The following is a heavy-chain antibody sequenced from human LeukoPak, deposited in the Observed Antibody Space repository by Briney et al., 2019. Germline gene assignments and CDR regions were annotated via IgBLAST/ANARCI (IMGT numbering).Heavy chain of an antibody. CDR3: ARGSDDFWSGYPSDYYYGVDV. V-gene: IGHV1-69*01. J-gene: IGHJ6*02. Sequence: SVKVSCKASGGTFSSYAISWVRQAPGQGLEWMGGIIPIFGTANYAQKFQGRVTITADESTSTAYMELSSLRSEDTAVYYCARGSDDFWSGYPSDYYYGVDVWGQGTTVTVSS. D-gene: IGHD3-3*01. CDR1: GGTFSSYA. CDR2: IIPIFGTA.